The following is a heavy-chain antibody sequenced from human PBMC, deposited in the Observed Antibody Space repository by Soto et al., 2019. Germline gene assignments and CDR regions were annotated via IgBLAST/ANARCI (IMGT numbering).Heavy chain of an antibody. CDR3: ASLHSRGSDSFDV. J-gene: IGHJ3*01. V-gene: IGHV6-1*01. D-gene: IGHD2-15*01. CDR2: TYYRSKWSN. Sequence: SQTLSLTCVISGDSVSSKSVAWNWIRQSPSRGLEWLGRTYYRSKWSNNYAVSVKSRITINPDTSKNQFSLQLNSVSPEDTAVYYLASLHSRGSDSFDVWCQATILSVAS. CDR1: GDSVSSKSVA.